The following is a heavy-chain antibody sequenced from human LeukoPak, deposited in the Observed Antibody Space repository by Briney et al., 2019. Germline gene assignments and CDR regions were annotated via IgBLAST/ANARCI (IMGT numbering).Heavy chain of an antibody. CDR1: GGSISSYY. CDR2: IYYSGST. CDR3: ARVGATTTLYYYYYYMDV. Sequence: PSETLSLTCTVSGGSISSYYWTWVRQPPGKGLEWIGYIYYSGSTNYNPSLKSRVTISVDTSKNQFSLKLSSVTAADTAVYYCARVGATTTLYYYYYYMDVWGKGTTVTVSS. D-gene: IGHD1-26*01. V-gene: IGHV4-59*01. J-gene: IGHJ6*03.